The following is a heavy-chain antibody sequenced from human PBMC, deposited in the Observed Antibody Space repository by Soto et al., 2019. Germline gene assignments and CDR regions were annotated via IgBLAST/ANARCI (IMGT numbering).Heavy chain of an antibody. CDR3: VREGAAAAKMFDY. CDR1: GYTLASYY. Sequence: QVQLVQSGAEVKEPGASVKVSCKASGYTLASYYMHWVRQAPGQGLEWMGLIDPNGGWTPYAQRFQGRLTVTRDTSTSTIYMELSSLRSEDTAVYYCVREGAAAAKMFDYWGQGTLVTVSS. D-gene: IGHD6-25*01. V-gene: IGHV1-46*01. CDR2: IDPNGGWT. J-gene: IGHJ4*02.